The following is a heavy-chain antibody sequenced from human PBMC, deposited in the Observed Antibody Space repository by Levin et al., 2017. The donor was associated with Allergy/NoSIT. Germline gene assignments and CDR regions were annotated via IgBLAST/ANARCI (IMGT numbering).Heavy chain of an antibody. Sequence: WDGRGQGKGLEWVANIERDGSETYYVDSVKGRFTISRDNAKNSVYLQMNSLRVDDTAVYYCAREEGWGYHYGMDVWGQGTTVTVSS. CDR3: AREEGWGYHYGMDV. D-gene: IGHD3-16*02. J-gene: IGHJ6*02. V-gene: IGHV3-7*01. CDR2: IERDGSET.